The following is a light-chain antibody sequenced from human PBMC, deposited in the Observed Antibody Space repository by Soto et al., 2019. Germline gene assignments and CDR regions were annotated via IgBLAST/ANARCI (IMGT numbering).Light chain of an antibody. CDR2: DAS. Sequence: TQSPSSPSASVGDRDTITYXXXQSIGSNLAWYQQKPGQAPRLLIYDASNRATGIPAKFSGSGSGTDFTLTISSLEPEDSAVYYCQQRSNSPPWITFGQGTRLEI. V-gene: IGKV3-11*01. CDR1: QSIGSN. CDR3: QQRSNSPPWIT. J-gene: IGKJ5*01.